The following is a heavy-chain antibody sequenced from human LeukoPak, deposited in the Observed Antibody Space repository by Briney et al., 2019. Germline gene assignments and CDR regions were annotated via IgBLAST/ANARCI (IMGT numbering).Heavy chain of an antibody. CDR3: AKNSGYDYSDYYYYMDV. CDR1: GFTFSSYA. Sequence: PGGSLRLSCAASGFTFSSYAMSWVRQAPGKGLEWVSAISGSGGSTYYADSVKGRFTISRDNSKNTLYLQMNSLRAEDTAVYYCAKNSGYDYSDYYYYMDVWGKGTTVTVSS. J-gene: IGHJ6*03. CDR2: ISGSGGST. V-gene: IGHV3-23*01. D-gene: IGHD5-12*01.